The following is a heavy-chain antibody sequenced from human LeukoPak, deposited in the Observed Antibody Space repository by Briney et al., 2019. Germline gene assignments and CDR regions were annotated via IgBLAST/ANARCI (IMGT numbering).Heavy chain of an antibody. Sequence: SETLSLTCAVYGGSFSGYYWSWIRQPPGKGLEWIGEINHSGSTNYNPSLKGRVTISVDTSKNQFSLKLSSVTAADTAVYYCARVGGPQEWLVFPRIQGYYFDYWGQGTLVTVSS. CDR1: GGSFSGYY. J-gene: IGHJ4*02. D-gene: IGHD6-19*01. CDR2: INHSGST. CDR3: ARVGGPQEWLVFPRIQGYYFDY. V-gene: IGHV4-34*01.